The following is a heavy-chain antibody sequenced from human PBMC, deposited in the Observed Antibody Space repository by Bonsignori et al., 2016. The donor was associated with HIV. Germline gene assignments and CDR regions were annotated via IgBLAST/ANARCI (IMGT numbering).Heavy chain of an antibody. V-gene: IGHV2-5*02. CDR3: TRLTGYYDFWSGYYRNYFDH. J-gene: IGHJ4*02. CDR2: IYGDDEK. D-gene: IGHD3-3*01. Sequence: WIRQPPGKALEWLALIYGDDEKRCSPVLKNRLNITKDTSKFQVVLTMTNVGPVDTATYYCTRLTGYYDFWSGYYRNYFDHWGQGTPVTVSS.